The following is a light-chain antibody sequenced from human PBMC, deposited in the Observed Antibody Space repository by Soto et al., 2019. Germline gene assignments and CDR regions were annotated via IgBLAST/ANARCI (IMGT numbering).Light chain of an antibody. Sequence: QSALTQPRSVSGSPGQSVTISCTGTSSDVGGYNYVSWYQQHPGKAPKLMIYDVSKRPSGVPDRFSGSKSGNTASLTISGLQAEDEADYYCCSYADSYTLTFGGGTKLTVL. J-gene: IGLJ3*02. CDR3: CSYADSYTLT. CDR2: DVS. CDR1: SSDVGGYNY. V-gene: IGLV2-11*01.